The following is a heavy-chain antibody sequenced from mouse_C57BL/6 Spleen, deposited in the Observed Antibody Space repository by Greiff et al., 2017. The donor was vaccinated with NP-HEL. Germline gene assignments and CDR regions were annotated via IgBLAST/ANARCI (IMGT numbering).Heavy chain of an antibody. Sequence: QVQLQQPGAELVKPGASVKMSCKASGYTFTSYWITWVKQRPGQGLEWIGDIYPGSGSTNYNEKFKSKATLTVDTSSSTAYMQLSSLTSEDSAVYYCASSVVYYDYDGGFAGWGQGTLVSVSA. V-gene: IGHV1-55*01. CDR3: ASSVVYYDYDGGFAG. D-gene: IGHD2-4*01. J-gene: IGHJ3*01. CDR1: GYTFTSYW. CDR2: IYPGSGST.